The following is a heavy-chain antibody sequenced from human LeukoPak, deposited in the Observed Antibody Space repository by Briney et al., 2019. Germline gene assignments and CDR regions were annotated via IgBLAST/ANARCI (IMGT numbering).Heavy chain of an antibody. V-gene: IGHV3-30-3*01. J-gene: IGHJ4*02. D-gene: IGHD4-17*01. Sequence: GGSLRLSCAASGFTFRTYAMHWLRQAPGKGLEWVAVISYDGSDKYYAESVKGRFTISRDNSKNTLYLQMNSLRAEDAAVYYCARDHDYGDYRPDYWGQGTLVTVSS. CDR3: ARDHDYGDYRPDY. CDR2: ISYDGSDK. CDR1: GFTFRTYA.